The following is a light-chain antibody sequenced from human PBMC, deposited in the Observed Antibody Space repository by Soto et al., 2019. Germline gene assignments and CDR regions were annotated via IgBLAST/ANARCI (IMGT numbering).Light chain of an antibody. CDR3: SSYAGSNKYVV. Sequence: QSALTQPPSASGSPGQSVTISCTGTSSDVGGYNYVSWYQQHPGKAPKLMIYEVSKRPSGVPDRFSGSKSGNTTSLTVSGLQADDEDDYYCSSYAGSNKYVVFGGGTKLTVL. V-gene: IGLV2-8*01. CDR1: SSDVGGYNY. J-gene: IGLJ2*01. CDR2: EVS.